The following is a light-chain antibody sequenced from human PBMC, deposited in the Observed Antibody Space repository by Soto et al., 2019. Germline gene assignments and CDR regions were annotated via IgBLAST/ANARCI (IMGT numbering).Light chain of an antibody. CDR3: QQRNIWPPVT. CDR1: QSVSSY. J-gene: IGKJ5*01. Sequence: EIVLTQSPATLSLSPGGRATLSCRASQSVSSYLAWYQQKPGQAPRLLIYDASNRATGIPARFSGSGSGTDFTLTISSLEPEDSAIYYCQQRNIWPPVTFGQGTRLEIK. CDR2: DAS. V-gene: IGKV3-11*01.